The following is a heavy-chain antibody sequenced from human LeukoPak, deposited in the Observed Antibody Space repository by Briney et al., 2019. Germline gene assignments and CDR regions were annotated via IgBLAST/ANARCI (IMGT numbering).Heavy chain of an antibody. CDR3: ARVSEEMATAYFDY. V-gene: IGHV4-31*03. D-gene: IGHD5-24*01. CDR1: GGSISSGGYY. J-gene: IGHJ4*02. Sequence: SETLSLTCTVSGGSISSGGYYWSWIRQHPGKGLEWIGYIYYSGSTYYNPSLKSRVTISVDTSKNQFSLKLSSVTAADTAVYYCARVSEEMATAYFDYWGQGTLVTVSS. CDR2: IYYSGST.